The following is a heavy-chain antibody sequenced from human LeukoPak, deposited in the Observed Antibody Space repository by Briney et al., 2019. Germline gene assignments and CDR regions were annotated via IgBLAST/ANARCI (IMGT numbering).Heavy chain of an antibody. CDR2: IYSSGIT. D-gene: IGHD1-26*01. V-gene: IGHV4-4*07. Sequence: SETLSLTCSVSGGSIGSYYWSWIRQPAGKGQEWIGRIYSSGITNYNPSLKSRVTMSVDTSKNQFSLKLNSVTAADTAFYYCARVRSGSYYFDYWGQGTLVTVSS. J-gene: IGHJ4*02. CDR3: ARVRSGSYYFDY. CDR1: GGSIGSYY.